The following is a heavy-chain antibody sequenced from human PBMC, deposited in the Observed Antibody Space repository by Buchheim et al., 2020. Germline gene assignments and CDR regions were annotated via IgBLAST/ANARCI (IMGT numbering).Heavy chain of an antibody. V-gene: IGHV3-33*01. CDR3: ARAGEMATMGSYGMDV. J-gene: IGHJ6*02. D-gene: IGHD5-24*01. CDR2: IWYDGSNK. Sequence: QVQLVESGGGVVQPGRSLRLSCAASGFTFSSYGMHWVRQAPGKGLEWVAVIWYDGSNKYYADSVKGRFTISRDNSKNTLYLQMNSLRAEDTAVYYCARAGEMATMGSYGMDVWGQGTT. CDR1: GFTFSSYG.